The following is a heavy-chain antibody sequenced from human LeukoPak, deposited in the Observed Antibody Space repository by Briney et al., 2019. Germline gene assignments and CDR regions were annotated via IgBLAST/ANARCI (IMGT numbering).Heavy chain of an antibody. CDR1: GGSFGGYY. CDR3: ARAQFRSGYQGIFDY. CDR2: INHSGST. V-gene: IGHV4-34*01. Sequence: SETLSLTCAVYGGSFGGYYWSWIRQPPGKGLEWIGEINHSGSTDYNPSLKSRVTISVDTSKNQFSLKLTSVTAADTAVYYCARAQFRSGYQGIFDYWGQGTLVTVSS. J-gene: IGHJ4*02. D-gene: IGHD3-3*01.